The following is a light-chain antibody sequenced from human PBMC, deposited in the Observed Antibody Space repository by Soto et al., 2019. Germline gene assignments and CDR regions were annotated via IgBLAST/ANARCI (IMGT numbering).Light chain of an antibody. J-gene: IGKJ4*01. CDR1: QSVSSSY. V-gene: IGKV3-20*01. CDR2: DSS. CDR3: QQYGSSPLT. Sequence: VVLTQSPGNLSLSAGERATLSCRASQSVSSSYLAWYQQKPGQAPRLLIFDSSSRATGIPDRFSGSGSGTDFTLTISRLEPEDFAVYYCQQYGSSPLTFGGGTKVDIK.